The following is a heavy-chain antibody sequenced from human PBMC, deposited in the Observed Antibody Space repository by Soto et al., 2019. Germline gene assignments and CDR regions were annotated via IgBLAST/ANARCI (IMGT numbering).Heavy chain of an antibody. CDR3: ARASMVRGIIGWFDP. D-gene: IGHD3-10*01. J-gene: IGHJ5*02. CDR1: GFKFSSSA. Sequence: QVQLVESGGGVVQPGRSLRLSCAASGFKFSSSAMYWVRQAPGKGLEWMAVLSDDANNRYYADSVRGRFTISRDNSKNTLYLQMNSLSADDTAVYYCARASMVRGIIGWFDPWGQGTLVTVSS. V-gene: IGHV3-30*14. CDR2: LSDDANNR.